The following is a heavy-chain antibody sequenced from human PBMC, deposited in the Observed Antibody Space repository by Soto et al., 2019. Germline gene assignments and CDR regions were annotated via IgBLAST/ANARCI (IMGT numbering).Heavy chain of an antibody. CDR1: GFSVSRDGYY. Sequence: QVHLQESGPGLVKPSETLSLTCSVSGFSVSRDGYYWGWIRQPPAKGLEWIAYIFYNGNTNYNPSLSSRVTISLDTSKNQFSLRLNSVTAADTAVYYCLGGRYFYGMDVWGQGTTVTVSS. J-gene: IGHJ6*02. V-gene: IGHV4-61*08. CDR2: IFYNGNT. CDR3: LGGRYFYGMDV. D-gene: IGHD3-9*01.